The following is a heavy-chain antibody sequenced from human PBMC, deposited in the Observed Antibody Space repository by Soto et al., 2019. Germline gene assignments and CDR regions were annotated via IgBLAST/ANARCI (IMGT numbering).Heavy chain of an antibody. CDR2: INHSGST. CDR3: AREGDYYGSGSYYRGFDY. CDR1: GGSFSGYY. J-gene: IGHJ4*02. Sequence: SETLSLTCAVYGGSFSGYYWSWIRQPPGKGLEWIGEINHSGSTNYNPSLKSRVTISVDTSKNQFSLKLSSVTAADTAVYYCAREGDYYGSGSYYRGFDYWGQGTLVT. V-gene: IGHV4-34*01. D-gene: IGHD3-10*01.